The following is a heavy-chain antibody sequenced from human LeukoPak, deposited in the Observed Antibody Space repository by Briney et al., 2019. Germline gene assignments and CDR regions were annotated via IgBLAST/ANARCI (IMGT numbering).Heavy chain of an antibody. CDR3: AGAPMITMVRGARRGWFDP. D-gene: IGHD3-10*01. CDR1: GYTLTSYD. J-gene: IGHJ5*02. V-gene: IGHV1-8*01. Sequence: ASVKVSCKASGYTLTSYDINWVRQATGQGLEWMGWMNPNSGNTGYAQKFQGRVTMTRNTSISTAYMELSSLRSGDTAVYYCAGAPMITMVRGARRGWFDPWGQGTLVTVSS. CDR2: MNPNSGNT.